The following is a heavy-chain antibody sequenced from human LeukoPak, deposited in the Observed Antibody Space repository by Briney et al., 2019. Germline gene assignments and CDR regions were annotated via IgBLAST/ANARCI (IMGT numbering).Heavy chain of an antibody. Sequence: GGSLRLSCVGSGFTFSSYSIHWARQAPGKGLEWVAVMSFDGTTKHYADSVKGRFFISRDTPMNTVHLQLNSLRPEDTAVFYCAKVKAERRTLTPYFDYWGQGALVTVSS. CDR1: GFTFSSYS. CDR2: MSFDGTTK. CDR3: AKVKAERRTLTPYFDY. V-gene: IGHV3-30*18. J-gene: IGHJ4*02. D-gene: IGHD1-1*01.